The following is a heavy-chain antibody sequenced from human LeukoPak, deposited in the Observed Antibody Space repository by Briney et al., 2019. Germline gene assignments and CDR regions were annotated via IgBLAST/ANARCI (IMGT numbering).Heavy chain of an antibody. CDR1: GGSISSKSYY. V-gene: IGHV4-39*01. J-gene: IGHJ4*02. CDR2: VYFSGST. CDR3: ARLVRGTMKVEASYFDF. Sequence: PSETLCLTCTVSGGSISSKSYYWGWIRQAPGKGLEWIGNVYFSGSTYCNPSLKSRVTISVDTSKNQFSLKLSSVTAADTAVYYCARLVRGTMKVEASYFDFRGQGTLVTVSS. D-gene: IGHD3-22*01.